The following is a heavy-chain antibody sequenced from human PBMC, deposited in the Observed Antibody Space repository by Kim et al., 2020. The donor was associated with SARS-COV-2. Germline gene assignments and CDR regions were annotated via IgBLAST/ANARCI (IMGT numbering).Heavy chain of an antibody. V-gene: IGHV4-59*01. D-gene: IGHD3-3*02. CDR3: ARNIREHDY. Sequence: SETLSLTCTVSGGSISSYYWSWIRQPPGKGLEWIGYIYYSGSTNYNPSLKSRVTISVDTSKNQFSLKLSSVTAADTAVYYCARNIREHDYWGQGTLVTVSS. J-gene: IGHJ4*02. CDR2: IYYSGST. CDR1: GGSISSYY.